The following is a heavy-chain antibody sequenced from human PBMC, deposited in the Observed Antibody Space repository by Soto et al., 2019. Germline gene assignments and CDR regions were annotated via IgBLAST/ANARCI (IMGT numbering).Heavy chain of an antibody. CDR1: GYTFTSYD. V-gene: IGHV1-8*01. D-gene: IGHD6-19*01. Sequence: ASVKVSCKASGYTFTSYDINWVRQATGQGLEWMGWMNPNSGNTGYAQKFQGRVTMTRNTSISTAYMELSSLRSEDTAVYYCARGGRGQWPEMYYYSCYMDVWGKGTTVTVSS. CDR2: MNPNSGNT. J-gene: IGHJ6*03. CDR3: ARGGRGQWPEMYYYSCYMDV.